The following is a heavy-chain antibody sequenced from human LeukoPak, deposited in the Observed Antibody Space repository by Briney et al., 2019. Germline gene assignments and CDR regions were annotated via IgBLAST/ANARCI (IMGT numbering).Heavy chain of an antibody. J-gene: IGHJ4*02. V-gene: IGHV4-4*02. CDR3: SRDDADASGNFDY. CDR2: FYHSVTT. CDR1: GDSLSSSHW. D-gene: IGHD3-10*01. Sequence: PSETLSLTCAVSGDSLSSSHWWSWVRQLPGKGLEWIGRFYHSVTTNYNPSLQSRDTISVYRAKNQFSRSLSSVTASKPTVHYCSRDDADASGNFDYWGQGTLVTV.